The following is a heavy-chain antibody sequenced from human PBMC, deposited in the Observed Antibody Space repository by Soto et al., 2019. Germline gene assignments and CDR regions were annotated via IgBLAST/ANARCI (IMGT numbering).Heavy chain of an antibody. CDR2: ISGSSDST. J-gene: IGHJ4*02. D-gene: IGHD2-15*01. CDR3: AKPPPQYCSGGACYFPFDN. CDR1: GFTFSSYA. Sequence: EVQLLESGGGLVQPGGSLRLSCAASGFTFSSYAISWVRQAPGKGLEWVSAISGSSDSTYYADSVKGRFIISRDNSKNPLYLQMNSLRAEDTALYYCAKPPPQYCSGGACYFPFDNWGQGTLVTVSS. V-gene: IGHV3-23*01.